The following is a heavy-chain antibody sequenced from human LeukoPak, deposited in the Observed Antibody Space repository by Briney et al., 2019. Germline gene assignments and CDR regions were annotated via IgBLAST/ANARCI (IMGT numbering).Heavy chain of an antibody. J-gene: IGHJ4*02. CDR1: GGSISSYY. CDR3: ARGKEVITMLRGLKPGYYFDY. CDR2: IYYSESN. Sequence: SETLSLTCTVSGGSISSYYWSWLRQPPGKGLEWIGYIYYSESNNYNPPLKHRVTISGDTSNNQFSLKLSSVTAADTAVYYCARGKEVITMLRGLKPGYYFDYWGQGTLVTVSS. D-gene: IGHD3-10*01. V-gene: IGHV4-59*01.